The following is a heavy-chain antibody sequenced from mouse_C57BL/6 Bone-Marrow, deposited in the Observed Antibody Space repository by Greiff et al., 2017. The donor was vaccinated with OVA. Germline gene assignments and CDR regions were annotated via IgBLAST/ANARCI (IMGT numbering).Heavy chain of an antibody. V-gene: IGHV14-4*01. CDR1: GFNIKDDY. CDR3: TTEDFDY. CDR2: IDPENGDT. J-gene: IGHJ2*01. Sequence: EVQGVESGAELVRPGASVKLSCTASGFNIKDDYMHWVKQRPEQGLEWIGWIDPENGDTEYAPKFQGKATITADTSSNTAYLQLSSLTSEDTAVYYCTTEDFDYWGQGTTLTVSS.